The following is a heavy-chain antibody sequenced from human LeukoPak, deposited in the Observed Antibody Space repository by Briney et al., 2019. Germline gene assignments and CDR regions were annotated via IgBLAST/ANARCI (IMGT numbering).Heavy chain of an antibody. CDR1: GGTFSSYA. CDR2: IIPILGIA. V-gene: IGHV1-69*04. CDR3: ARGEAAAGTMPA. J-gene: IGHJ3*01. Sequence: SVKVSCKASGGTFSSYAISWVRQAPGQGLEWMGRIIPILGIANYAQKFQGRVTITADKSTSTAYMELSSLRSEDTAVYYCARGEAAAGTMPAWGQGTMVTVSS. D-gene: IGHD6-13*01.